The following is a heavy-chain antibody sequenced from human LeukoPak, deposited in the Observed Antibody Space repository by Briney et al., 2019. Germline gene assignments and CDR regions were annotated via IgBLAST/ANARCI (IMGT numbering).Heavy chain of an antibody. V-gene: IGHV3-23*01. Sequence: GGSLRLSCAASGFTFSSYAMSWVRQAPGKGLEWVSSISGSGSSTYYADSVKGRFTISRDNSKNTLYLQMNSLRGEDTAVYYCVKDLPTARPYYFDYWGQGALVTVSS. J-gene: IGHJ4*02. CDR2: ISGSGSST. CDR1: GFTFSSYA. CDR3: VKDLPTARPYYFDY. D-gene: IGHD6-6*01.